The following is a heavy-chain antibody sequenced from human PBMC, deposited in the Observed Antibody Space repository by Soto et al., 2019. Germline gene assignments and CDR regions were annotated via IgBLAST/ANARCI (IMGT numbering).Heavy chain of an antibody. CDR2: IIPILGIA. CDR3: ARVDCSGGSCFGARVGKDWFDP. J-gene: IGHJ5*02. V-gene: IGHV1-69*02. CDR1: GGTFSSYT. D-gene: IGHD2-15*01. Sequence: QVQLVQSGAEVKKPGSSVKVSCKASGGTFSSYTISWVRQAPGQGLEWMGRIIPILGIANYAQKFQGRVTITADKSTSTAYMELSSLRSEDTAVYYCARVDCSGGSCFGARVGKDWFDPWGQGTLVTVSS.